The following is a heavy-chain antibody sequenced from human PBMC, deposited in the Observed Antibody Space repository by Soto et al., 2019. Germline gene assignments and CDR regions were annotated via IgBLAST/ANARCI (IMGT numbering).Heavy chain of an antibody. Sequence: VGSLRLSCTASGFTFSSYAMSWVRNTPGKGLEWVSAVSGSGGSTYYADSVKGRFTISRDNSKNTLYMQMNSLRAEDTAVYYCAKSYSSGWYGYFDYWGQGTLVTVSS. V-gene: IGHV3-23*01. CDR2: VSGSGGST. CDR1: GFTFSSYA. D-gene: IGHD6-19*01. J-gene: IGHJ4*02. CDR3: AKSYSSGWYGYFDY.